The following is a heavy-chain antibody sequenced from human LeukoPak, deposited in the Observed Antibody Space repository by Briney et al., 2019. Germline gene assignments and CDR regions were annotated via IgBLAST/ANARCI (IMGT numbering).Heavy chain of an antibody. D-gene: IGHD1-26*01. CDR1: GFTFSTNS. V-gene: IGHV3-64D*08. J-gene: IGHJ5*02. Sequence: PGGSLRLSCSASGFTFSTNSMHWVRQAPGKGLEFVSAITSNGGSTYYADSVKGRFTISRDNSKNTLYLQMSSLRAEDTAVYYCVTVGMSSIWSYLRFDPRGQGTVVCVS. CDR3: VTVGMSSIWSYLRFDP. CDR2: ITSNGGST.